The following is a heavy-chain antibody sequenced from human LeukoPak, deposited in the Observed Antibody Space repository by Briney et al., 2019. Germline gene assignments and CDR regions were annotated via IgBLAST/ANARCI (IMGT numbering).Heavy chain of an antibody. CDR3: ARGPSSGNALNY. V-gene: IGHV3-21*01. CDR2: ISGSSIYI. CDR1: GFTFSTYS. J-gene: IGHJ4*02. Sequence: PGGSLRLSCAASGFTFSTYSMNWVRQAPGKGLEWVSSISGSSIYIYYADSVKGRFTISRDNAKNSLYLQMNSLRAEDTAVYYCARGPSSGNALNYWGQGTLVTVSS. D-gene: IGHD3-16*01.